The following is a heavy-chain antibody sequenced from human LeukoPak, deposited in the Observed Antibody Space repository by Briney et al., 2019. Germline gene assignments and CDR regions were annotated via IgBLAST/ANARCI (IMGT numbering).Heavy chain of an antibody. CDR1: GFTFSSYA. Sequence: PGGSLRLSCAASGFTFSSYAMSWLRQAPGKGLEWVSAMCGSGGSTYYADSVKGRFTISRDNSKNTLYLQMNSLRAEDTAVYYCAKDRSKNYDILTGYYWWGQGTLVTVSS. V-gene: IGHV3-23*01. CDR2: MCGSGGST. D-gene: IGHD3-9*01. J-gene: IGHJ4*02. CDR3: AKDRSKNYDILTGYYW.